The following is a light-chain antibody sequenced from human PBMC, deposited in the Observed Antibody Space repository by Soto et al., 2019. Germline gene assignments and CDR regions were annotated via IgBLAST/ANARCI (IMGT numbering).Light chain of an antibody. CDR1: QSINSF. CDR2: GAS. Sequence: EIVLTQSPGTLSLSPGEGATLSCRASQSINSFLAWYQQRRGQAPRLLIHGASTRATGIPARFSGSGSGTDFTLTISSLEPEDFAVYYCQQRNNWPRSTFGQGTRLEI. J-gene: IGKJ5*01. CDR3: QQRNNWPRST. V-gene: IGKV3-11*01.